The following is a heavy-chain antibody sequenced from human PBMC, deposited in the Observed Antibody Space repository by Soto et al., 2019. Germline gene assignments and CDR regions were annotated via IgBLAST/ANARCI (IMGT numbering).Heavy chain of an antibody. CDR1: GFTFTNYA. CDR2: TSGSGGST. J-gene: IGHJ6*03. D-gene: IGHD3-3*01. CDR3: AKEADDYYYYMDV. Sequence: PWGSLRLSCAASGFTFTNYAMSWVRQAPGKGLEWVSSTSGSGGSTYYADSVKGRFTISRDNSKTTLYLQMNSLRAEDTAVYYCAKEADDYYYYMDVWGKGTTVTVSS. V-gene: IGHV3-23*01.